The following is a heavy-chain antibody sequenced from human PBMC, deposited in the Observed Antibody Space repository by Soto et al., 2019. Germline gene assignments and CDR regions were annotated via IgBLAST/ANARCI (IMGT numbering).Heavy chain of an antibody. J-gene: IGHJ4*02. Sequence: SGPTLVNPTQTLTLTCNFSGFSLSTNEVGVGWIRQPPGQALEWLALIYWNDDARYSPSLKNRLIISKDTSKNQVVLTMTNVDPVDTATYYCVHDANGGYIGYDRFDYWGPGTQVTVSS. V-gene: IGHV2-5*01. CDR1: GFSLSTNEVG. CDR2: IYWNDDA. D-gene: IGHD5-12*01. CDR3: VHDANGGYIGYDRFDY.